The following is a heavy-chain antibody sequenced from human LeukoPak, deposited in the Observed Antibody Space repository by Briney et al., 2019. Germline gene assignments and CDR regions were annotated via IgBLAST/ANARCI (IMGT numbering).Heavy chain of an antibody. CDR2: IIPIFGIA. V-gene: IGHV1-69*04. Sequence: SVKVSCKASGGTFSSYAISWVRQAPGQGLEWMGRIIPIFGIANYAQKFQGRVTITADKSTSTAYMELSSLRSEDTAVYYRARGPMATIGSGDYWGQGTLVTVSS. J-gene: IGHJ4*02. CDR3: ARGPMATIGSGDY. D-gene: IGHD5-24*01. CDR1: GGTFSSYA.